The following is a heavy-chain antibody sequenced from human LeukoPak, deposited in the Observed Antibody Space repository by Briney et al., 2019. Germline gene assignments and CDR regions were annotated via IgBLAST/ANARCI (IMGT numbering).Heavy chain of an antibody. CDR3: ARGLPYYYYYGMDV. J-gene: IGHJ6*02. Sequence: SQTLSLTCAVSGGSISSGGYSWSWIRQPPGTGLEWTGYIYHSGSTYYNPSLKSRVTISVDRSKNQFSLKLSSVTAADTAVYYCARGLPYYYYYGMDVWGQGTTVTVSS. D-gene: IGHD5-18*01. CDR2: IYHSGST. V-gene: IGHV4-30-2*01. CDR1: GGSISSGGYS.